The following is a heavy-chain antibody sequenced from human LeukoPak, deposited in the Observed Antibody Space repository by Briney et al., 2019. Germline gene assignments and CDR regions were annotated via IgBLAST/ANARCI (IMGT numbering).Heavy chain of an antibody. V-gene: IGHV4-59*12. CDR2: IYYSGNT. CDR1: GGSISNYY. D-gene: IGHD1-14*01. CDR3: ARYHSAFDI. Sequence: PSETLSLTCTVSGGSISNYYWSWIRQPPGKGLEWIGYIYYSGNTNYDPSLKSRVTISVDKSKNQFSLKLSSVTAADTAVYYCARYHSAFDIWGQGTMVTVSS. J-gene: IGHJ3*02.